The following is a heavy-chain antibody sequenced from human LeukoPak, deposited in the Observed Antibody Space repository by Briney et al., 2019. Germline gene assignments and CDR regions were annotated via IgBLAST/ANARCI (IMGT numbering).Heavy chain of an antibody. CDR2: ISPNSGGT. D-gene: IGHD3-10*01. V-gene: IGHV1-2*02. Sequence: ASVKLSSKASGFTFSEYYMHWVRQAPGQGLEWMAWISPNSGGTNYVQKFQGRVTVTRDTSISTDYMEIDGLTSDDTALYYCAREPSGSGGYDYWGQGTLVTVSS. J-gene: IGHJ4*02. CDR1: GFTFSEYY. CDR3: AREPSGSGGYDY.